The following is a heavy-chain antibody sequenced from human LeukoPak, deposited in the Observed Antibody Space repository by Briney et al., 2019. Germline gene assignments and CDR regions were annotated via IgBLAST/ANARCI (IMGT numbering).Heavy chain of an antibody. V-gene: IGHV3-48*03. Sequence: GGSLRLSCAASGFTFSSYEMNWVRQAPGKGLEWVSYISSSGSTIYYADSVKGRFTISRDNAKNSLYLQMNSLRAEDTAVYYCASGGSSGWYFDYWGQGTLVTVSS. J-gene: IGHJ4*02. D-gene: IGHD6-19*01. CDR1: GFTFSSYE. CDR2: ISSSGSTI. CDR3: ASGGSSGWYFDY.